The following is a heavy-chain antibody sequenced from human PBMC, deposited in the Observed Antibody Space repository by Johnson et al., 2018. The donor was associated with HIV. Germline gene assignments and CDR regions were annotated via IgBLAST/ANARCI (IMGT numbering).Heavy chain of an antibody. Sequence: VQLVESGGGVVPPGGSLRLSCAASGFTFDDHGMSWVRQAPGKGLEWVSGLNWNGGSPGYADPVKGRFTISRDNAKNSLTLQMNSLRAADTALYFCARAYPLGVTLFSAFDIWGQGTMVTVSS. CDR2: LNWNGGSP. V-gene: IGHV3-20*04. D-gene: IGHD1-26*01. CDR1: GFTFDDHG. CDR3: ARAYPLGVTLFSAFDI. J-gene: IGHJ3*02.